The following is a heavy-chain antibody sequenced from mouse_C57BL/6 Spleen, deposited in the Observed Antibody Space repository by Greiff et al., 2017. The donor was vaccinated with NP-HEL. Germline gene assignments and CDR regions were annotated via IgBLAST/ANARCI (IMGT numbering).Heavy chain of an antibody. D-gene: IGHD1-1*01. CDR1: GYSITSGYY. J-gene: IGHJ2*01. CDR2: ISYDGSN. Sequence: EVKLQESGPGLVKPSQSLSLPCSVTGYSITSGYYWNWIRQFPGNKLEWMGYISYDGSNNYNPSLKNRISITRDTSKNQFFLKLNSVTTEDTATYYCARERVLLDYWGQGTTLTVSS. V-gene: IGHV3-6*01. CDR3: ARERVLLDY.